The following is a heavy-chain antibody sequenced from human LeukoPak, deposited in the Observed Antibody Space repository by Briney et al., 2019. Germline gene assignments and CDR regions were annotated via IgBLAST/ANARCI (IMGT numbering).Heavy chain of an antibody. CDR2: IYSGGTT. Sequence: TRGSLRLSCAASGFTVSSNYMNWVRQAPGKGLEWVSIIYSGGTTYYADSVKGRFTISRDNSKNSLYLQMNSLRAEDTAVYYCARAGGSIKPFDYWGQGTLVTVSS. CDR1: GFTVSSNY. J-gene: IGHJ4*02. V-gene: IGHV3-53*01. CDR3: ARAGGSIKPFDY. D-gene: IGHD2-2*01.